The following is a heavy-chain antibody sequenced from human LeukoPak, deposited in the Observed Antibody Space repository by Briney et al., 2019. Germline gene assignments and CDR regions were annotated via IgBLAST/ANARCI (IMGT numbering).Heavy chain of an antibody. D-gene: IGHD6-13*01. J-gene: IGHJ4*02. CDR1: GFIFSDFA. Sequence: GKSLRLSCAASGFIFSDFAMHWVRQAPGKGLEWVAVISSDGRDKHHADSVKGRFTISRDNSKNTLYLQMNTLRAEDTAVYHCAKDLAIGAAGYYFDDWGQGTLVTVSS. V-gene: IGHV3-30*04. CDR2: ISSDGRDK. CDR3: AKDLAIGAAGYYFDD.